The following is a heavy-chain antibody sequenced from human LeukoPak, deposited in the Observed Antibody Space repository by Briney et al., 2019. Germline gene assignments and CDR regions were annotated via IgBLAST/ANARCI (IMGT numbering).Heavy chain of an antibody. CDR3: AREGLYGDYVWSLDY. Sequence: PSETLSLTCTVSGGSVSSGSYYWSWIRPPPGKGLEWIGYIYYSGSTNYNPSLKSRVTISVDTSKNQFSLKLSSVTAADTAVYYCAREGLYGDYVWSLDYWGQGTLVTVSS. V-gene: IGHV4-61*01. CDR2: IYYSGST. CDR1: GGSVSSGSYY. D-gene: IGHD4-17*01. J-gene: IGHJ4*02.